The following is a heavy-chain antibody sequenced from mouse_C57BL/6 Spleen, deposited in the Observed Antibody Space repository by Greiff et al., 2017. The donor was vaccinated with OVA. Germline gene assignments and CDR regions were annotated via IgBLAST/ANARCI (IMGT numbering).Heavy chain of an antibody. J-gene: IGHJ4*01. V-gene: IGHV2-4*02. Sequence: VKVVESGPGLVQPSQSLSITCTVSGFSLTSYGVHWVRQPPGKGLEWLGVIWSGGSTDYNAAFISRLSISKDNSKSQVFFKMNSLQADDTAIYYCASNSNYLYYAMDYWGQGTSVTVSS. CDR3: ASNSNYLYYAMDY. CDR2: IWSGGST. D-gene: IGHD2-5*01. CDR1: GFSLTSYG.